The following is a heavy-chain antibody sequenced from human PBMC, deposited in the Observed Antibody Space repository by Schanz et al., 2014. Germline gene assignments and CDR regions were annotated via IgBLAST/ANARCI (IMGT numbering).Heavy chain of an antibody. J-gene: IGHJ6*02. D-gene: IGHD2-21*02. CDR2: ISGSGGNT. Sequence: EVQLVESGGGLVQPGGSLRLSCAASGFTFSSYAMSWVRQAPGKGLEWVSIISGSGGNTYYADAVRGRFTISRDNAKNSLFLQMNSLRAEDTAVYYCLATDYGMDVWGQGTTVTVSS. V-gene: IGHV3-23*04. CDR1: GFTFSSYA. CDR3: LATDYGMDV.